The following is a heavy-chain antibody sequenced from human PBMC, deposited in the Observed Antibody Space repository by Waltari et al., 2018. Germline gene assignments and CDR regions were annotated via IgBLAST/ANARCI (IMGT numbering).Heavy chain of an antibody. Sequence: QVQLVESGGGVVQPGRSLRLSCAASGFTFSSYGMHGVRQAPGKGLEWVAVIWYDGSNKYYADSVKGRFTISRDNSKNTLYLQMNSLRAEDTAVYYCAKDGLSTVTREYYFDYWGQGTLVTVSS. CDR2: IWYDGSNK. J-gene: IGHJ4*02. CDR3: AKDGLSTVTREYYFDY. D-gene: IGHD4-4*01. CDR1: GFTFSSYG. V-gene: IGHV3-30*18.